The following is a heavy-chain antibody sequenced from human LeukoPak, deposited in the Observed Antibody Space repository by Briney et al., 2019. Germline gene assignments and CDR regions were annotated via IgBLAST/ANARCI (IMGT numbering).Heavy chain of an antibody. CDR3: ARDYVLLWFGVPTGAFDI. J-gene: IGHJ3*02. CDR1: GGSISSYY. Sequence: PSETLSLTCTVSGGSISSYYWSWIRQPAGKGLEWIGRIYTSGGTNYNPSLKSRVTMSVDTSKNQFSLKLSSVTAADTAVYYCARDYVLLWFGVPTGAFDIWGQGTMVTVSS. D-gene: IGHD3-10*01. CDR2: IYTSGGT. V-gene: IGHV4-4*07.